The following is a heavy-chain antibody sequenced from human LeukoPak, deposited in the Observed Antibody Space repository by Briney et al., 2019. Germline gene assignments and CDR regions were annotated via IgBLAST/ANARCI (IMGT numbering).Heavy chain of an antibody. CDR3: AREGFEGGYYDFWSGYTNDAFDI. D-gene: IGHD3-3*01. Sequence: GGSLRLSCAASRFTFSSYWMSWVRQAPGKGLEWVANIKEDGSEKYYVDSVKGRLTVSRDNAQNSLFLQMNSLRAEDTAVYYCAREGFEGGYYDFWSGYTNDAFDIWGQGTMVTVSS. V-gene: IGHV3-7*01. CDR1: RFTFSSYW. CDR2: IKEDGSEK. J-gene: IGHJ3*02.